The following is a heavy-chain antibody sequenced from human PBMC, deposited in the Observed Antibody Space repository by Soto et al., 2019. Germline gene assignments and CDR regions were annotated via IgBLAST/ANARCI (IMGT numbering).Heavy chain of an antibody. CDR3: ARSYYLADAFDV. CDR1: GFRFSDYG. D-gene: IGHD3-16*01. V-gene: IGHV1-18*01. Sequence: ASVKVSCKASGFRFSDYGFNWLRQAPGQGLEWMGWISAFNGNTETAQGLQDRVTMTTDSSTTTAHMDLTNLTTDDTDIYYCARSYYLADAFDVWGQGTMVTVSS. J-gene: IGHJ3*01. CDR2: ISAFNGNT.